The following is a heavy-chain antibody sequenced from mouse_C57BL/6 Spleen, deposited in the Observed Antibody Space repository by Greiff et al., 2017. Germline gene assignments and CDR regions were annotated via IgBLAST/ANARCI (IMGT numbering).Heavy chain of an antibody. CDR3: ARGTLVAPRYFDY. J-gene: IGHJ2*01. CDR2: IYPGSGST. D-gene: IGHD1-1*01. V-gene: IGHV1-55*01. CDR1: GYTFTSYW. Sequence: QVQLKQPGAELVKPGASVKMSCKASGYTFTSYWITWVKQRPGQGLEWIGDIYPGSGSTNYNEKFKSKATLTVDTSSSTAYMQLSSLTSEDSAVYYCARGTLVAPRYFDYWGQGTTLTVSS.